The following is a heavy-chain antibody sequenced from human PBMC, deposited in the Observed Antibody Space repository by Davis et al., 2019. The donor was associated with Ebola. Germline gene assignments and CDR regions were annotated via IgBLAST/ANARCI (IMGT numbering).Heavy chain of an antibody. V-gene: IGHV1-69*13. CDR2: IIPIFGTA. Sequence: SVKVSCKASGGTFSSYAISWVRQAPGQGLEWMGGIIPIFGTANYAQKFQGRVTITADASTSTAYMELSSLRSEDTAVYYFARGPGVYSSSWYPYNWFDPWGQGTLVTVSS. D-gene: IGHD6-13*01. CDR3: ARGPGVYSSSWYPYNWFDP. J-gene: IGHJ5*02. CDR1: GGTFSSYA.